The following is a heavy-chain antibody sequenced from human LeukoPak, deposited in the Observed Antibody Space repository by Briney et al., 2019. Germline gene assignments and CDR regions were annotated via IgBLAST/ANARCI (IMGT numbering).Heavy chain of an antibody. CDR3: VTALGPSPGWYYYMDV. CDR2: ISSSSSYI. D-gene: IGHD2-15*01. J-gene: IGHJ6*03. Sequence: GGSLRLSCAASGFTFSNAWMSWVRQAPGKGLEWVSFISSSSSYIYYTDSEKGRFTISRDNAKSSLHLQMNSLRAEDTAVYYCVTALGPSPGWYYYMDVWGKGTTVTVSS. CDR1: GFTFSNAW. V-gene: IGHV3-21*01.